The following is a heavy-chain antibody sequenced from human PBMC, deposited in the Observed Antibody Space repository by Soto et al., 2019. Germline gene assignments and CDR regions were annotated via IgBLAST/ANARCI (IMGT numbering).Heavy chain of an antibody. CDR3: ARVGVGYCSSTSCFDY. D-gene: IGHD2-2*01. J-gene: IGHJ4*02. V-gene: IGHV1-69*10. CDR1: GGTFSSYA. Sequence: GASVKVSCKASGGTFSSYAISWVRQAPGQGLEWMGGIIPILGTANYAQKFQGRVTITADKSTSTAYMELSSLRSEDTAVYYCARVGVGYCSSTSCFDYWGQGTLVTVSS. CDR2: IIPILGTA.